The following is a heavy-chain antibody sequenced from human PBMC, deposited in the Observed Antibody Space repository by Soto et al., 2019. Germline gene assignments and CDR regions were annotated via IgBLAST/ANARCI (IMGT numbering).Heavy chain of an antibody. V-gene: IGHV4-59*01. CDR1: GASLSSEF. CDR3: ARVGYCGGDCSFPDY. Sequence: SDTLSLNCPISGASLSSEFVTWIQQPPGKGLEWIGYFYYSGSPNYNPSLKSRVTISVDTSKNQFTLKLSSVTSADTAVYYCARVGYCGGDCSFPDYWGQGTLVTVS. CDR2: FYYSGSP. J-gene: IGHJ4*02. D-gene: IGHD2-21*02.